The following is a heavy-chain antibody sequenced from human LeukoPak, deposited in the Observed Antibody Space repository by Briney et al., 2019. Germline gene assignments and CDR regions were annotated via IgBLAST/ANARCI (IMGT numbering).Heavy chain of an antibody. Sequence: PSGGSLRLSCAASGFTFSTYGMTWVRQAPGKGLEWVSFIRDSGAPTYYADSVKGRFTISRDNSKNTLYLQMNSLRAEDTAIYYCAKRGGGSNWQHFDSWGQGTLVTVSS. CDR3: AKRGGGSNWQHFDS. D-gene: IGHD6-13*01. V-gene: IGHV3-23*01. CDR1: GFTFSTYG. CDR2: IRDSGAPT. J-gene: IGHJ4*02.